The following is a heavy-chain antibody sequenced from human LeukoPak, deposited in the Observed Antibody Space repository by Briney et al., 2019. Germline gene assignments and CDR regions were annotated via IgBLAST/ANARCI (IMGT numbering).Heavy chain of an antibody. CDR1: GFTFGDYA. CDR2: ISWNSGSI. J-gene: IGHJ3*02. CDR3: AARAAAGTGEDDAFDI. Sequence: GRSLRLSCAASGFTFGDYAMHWVRQAPGKGLEWVSGISWNSGSIGYADSVKGRFTTSRDNAKNSLYLQMNSLRAEDMALYYCAARAAAGTGEDDAFDIWGQGTMVTVSS. D-gene: IGHD6-13*01. V-gene: IGHV3-9*03.